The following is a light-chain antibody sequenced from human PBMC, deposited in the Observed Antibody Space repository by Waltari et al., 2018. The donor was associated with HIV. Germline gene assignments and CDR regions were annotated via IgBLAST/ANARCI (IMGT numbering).Light chain of an antibody. CDR3: QGIDSSGRKG. CDR2: KDN. J-gene: IGLJ2*01. V-gene: IGLV3-25*03. CDR1: ILARKY. Sequence: SHELTQPPSVSVSPGQTATISCSGDILARKYAYWFQQKPGQAPVLLIYKDNERATAITERFSGSSSGATVTLPITGGRAEDEADDDCQGIDSSGRKGFGGGTGLPVL.